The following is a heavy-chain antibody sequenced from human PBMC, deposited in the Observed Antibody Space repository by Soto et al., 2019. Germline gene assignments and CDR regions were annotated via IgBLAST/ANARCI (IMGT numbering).Heavy chain of an antibody. V-gene: IGHV3-74*01. CDR3: ARGAVTTYSVDY. J-gene: IGHJ4*01. D-gene: IGHD4-17*01. CDR1: GFTFTSYW. Sequence: EVQLVESGGDLVQPGGSLRLSCAASGFTFTSYWMHWVRQSPGKGLVWVSRINPDGSRTSYADSVKGRFTISRDNAKNTLYLQMNRLGGEDTAVYYCARGAVTTYSVDYWGHGTLVTVSS. CDR2: INPDGSRT.